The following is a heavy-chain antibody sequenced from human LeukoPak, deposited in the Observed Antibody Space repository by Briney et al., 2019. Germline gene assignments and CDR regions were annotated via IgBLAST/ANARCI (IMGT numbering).Heavy chain of an antibody. V-gene: IGHV3-21*01. Sequence: GGSLRLSCAASGFTFSSYSMSWVRQAPGEGLEWVSTINTRNVIYYADSVKGQFTISRDDAKNSLYLQMNSLRVEDTAVYYCARDAGAWARDCWGQGTLVTVFS. D-gene: IGHD2-21*01. CDR1: GFTFSSYS. J-gene: IGHJ4*02. CDR2: INTRNVI. CDR3: ARDAGAWARDC.